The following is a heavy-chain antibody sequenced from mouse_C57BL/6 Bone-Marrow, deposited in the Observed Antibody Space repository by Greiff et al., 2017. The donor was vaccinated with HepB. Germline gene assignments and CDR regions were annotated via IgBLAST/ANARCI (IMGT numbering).Heavy chain of an antibody. V-gene: IGHV14-4*01. CDR3: TSFITTVVAHWYFDV. CDR1: GFNIKDDY. CDR2: IDPENGDT. D-gene: IGHD1-1*01. Sequence: EVQVVESGAELVRPGASVKLSCTASGFNIKDDYMHWVKQRPEQGLEWIGWIDPENGDTEYASKFQGKATITADTSSNTAYLQLSSLTSEDTAVYYCTSFITTVVAHWYFDVWGTGTTVTVSS. J-gene: IGHJ1*03.